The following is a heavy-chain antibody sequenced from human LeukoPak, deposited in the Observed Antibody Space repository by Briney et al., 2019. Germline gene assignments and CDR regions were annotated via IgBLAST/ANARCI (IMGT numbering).Heavy chain of an antibody. V-gene: IGHV1-2*02. CDR1: GYTFTGYY. CDR3: ARGGSDILTGYSPEHSDY. J-gene: IGHJ4*02. D-gene: IGHD3-9*01. CDR2: INPNSGGT. Sequence: ASVKVSCKASGYTFTGYYMHWVRQAPGQGLEWMGWINPNSGGTNYAQKFQGRVTMTRDTSISTAYMELSRLRSDDTAVYYCARGGSDILTGYSPEHSDYWGQGTLVTVSS.